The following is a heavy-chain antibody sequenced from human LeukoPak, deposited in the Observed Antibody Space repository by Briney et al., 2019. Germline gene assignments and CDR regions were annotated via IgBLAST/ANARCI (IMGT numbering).Heavy chain of an antibody. V-gene: IGHV3-66*01. CDR2: IYSGGST. CDR1: GFTVSSNY. D-gene: IGHD2-2*01. J-gene: IGHJ6*02. Sequence: PGGSLRLSCAASGFTVSSNYMSWVRQAPGKGLEWVSVIYSGGSTYYADSVKGRFTISRDNSKNTLYLQMNSLRAEDTAVYYCARGHCSSTSCYQSLDYDMDVWGQGTTVTVSS. CDR3: ARGHCSSTSCYQSLDYDMDV.